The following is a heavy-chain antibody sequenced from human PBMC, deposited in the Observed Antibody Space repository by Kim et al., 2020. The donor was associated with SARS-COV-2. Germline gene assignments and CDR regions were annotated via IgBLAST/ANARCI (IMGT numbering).Heavy chain of an antibody. D-gene: IGHD4-17*01. J-gene: IGHJ3*01. Sequence: YDAASVKGRFTISKDNAKNTLYLQMNRLRAEDTAVYYCAKDPRTTVTRGVWGQGTMVTVSS. CDR3: AKDPRTTVTRGV. V-gene: IGHV3-23*01.